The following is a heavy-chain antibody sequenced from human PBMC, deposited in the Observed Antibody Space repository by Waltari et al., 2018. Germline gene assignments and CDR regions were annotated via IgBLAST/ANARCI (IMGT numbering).Heavy chain of an antibody. CDR1: GGSVGRGQDF. J-gene: IGHJ4*02. V-gene: IGHV4-39*07. D-gene: IGHD6-19*01. Sequence: QLQLQESGPGLMKPAETLSLTCTVSGGSVGRGQDFGGWIREPPGKGLGWIGSIHNVGNTYYNPSLRIRLILSMDTSKNQFSLKLTSVTAADTAIYYCARTLPYNSGWQGRCFADWGQGTLVTVSS. CDR3: ARTLPYNSGWQGRCFAD. CDR2: IHNVGNT.